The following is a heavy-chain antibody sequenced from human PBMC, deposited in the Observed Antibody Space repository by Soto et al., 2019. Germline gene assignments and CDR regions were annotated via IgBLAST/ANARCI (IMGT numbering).Heavy chain of an antibody. J-gene: IGHJ6*02. CDR3: ARDPSLLGSGSYYYYYGMDV. V-gene: IGHV1-69*13. Sequence: GASVKVSCKASGGTFSSYAISWVRQAPGQGLEWMGGIIPSFGTANHAQKFQGRVTITADESTSTAYMELSSLRSEDTAVYYCARDPSLLGSGSYYYYYGMDVWGQGTTVTVSS. D-gene: IGHD3-10*01. CDR2: IIPSFGTA. CDR1: GGTFSSYA.